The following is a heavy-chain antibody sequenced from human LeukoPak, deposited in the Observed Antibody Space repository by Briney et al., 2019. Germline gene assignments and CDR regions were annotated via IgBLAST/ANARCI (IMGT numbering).Heavy chain of an antibody. CDR2: IYYSGST. J-gene: IGHJ5*02. Sequence: SETLSLTCTVSGGSISSSSYYWGWIRQPPGKGLGWIGSIYYSGSTYYNPSLKSRVTISVDTSKNQFSLKLSSVTAADTAVYYCARGEGGYSYGNNWFDPWGQGTLVTVSS. CDR1: GGSISSSSYY. D-gene: IGHD5-18*01. CDR3: ARGEGGYSYGNNWFDP. V-gene: IGHV4-39*07.